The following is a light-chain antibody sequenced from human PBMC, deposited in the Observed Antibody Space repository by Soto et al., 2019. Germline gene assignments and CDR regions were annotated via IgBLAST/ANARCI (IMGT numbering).Light chain of an antibody. CDR2: DAS. Sequence: EIVLTQSPPTLSLSPGERATLSCRASQSVSNYLAWYQQKPGQAPGLLIYDASKRATGIPARFSGSGSGTXXXXXXXXXXXXXFAVYYCQQRSNWPRTFGQGTKVEIK. CDR1: QSVSNY. CDR3: QQRSNWPRT. V-gene: IGKV3-11*01. J-gene: IGKJ1*01.